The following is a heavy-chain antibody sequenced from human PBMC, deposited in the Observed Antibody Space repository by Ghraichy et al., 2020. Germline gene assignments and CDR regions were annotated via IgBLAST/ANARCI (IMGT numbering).Heavy chain of an antibody. CDR2: ITFSGLNT. J-gene: IGHJ4*02. CDR3: AKGLYFDVGGSKSFLED. D-gene: IGHD3-3*02. CDR1: GFTFKNHA. V-gene: IGHV3-23*01. Sequence: GGSLRLSCVASGFTFKNHAMSWVRQAPGKGLEWVATITFSGLNTQYADSVKGRFIISRDNSKNTLYLQMNSLRADDTAIYYSAKGLYFDVGGSKSFLEDWGQGTLVTVSS.